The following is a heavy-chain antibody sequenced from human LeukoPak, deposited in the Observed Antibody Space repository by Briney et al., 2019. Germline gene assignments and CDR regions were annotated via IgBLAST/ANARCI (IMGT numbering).Heavy chain of an antibody. CDR1: GFTFSDHY. D-gene: IGHD3-10*01. CDR3: AKGRGPMVRGVITHFSFDY. V-gene: IGHV3-23*01. Sequence: GGSLRLSCAASGFTFSDHYMDWVRQAPGKGLECVSVISGGAGSTYYADSVKGRFTISRDNSKNTLYLQMNSLRAEDTAVYYCAKGRGPMVRGVITHFSFDYWGQGSLVTVSS. J-gene: IGHJ4*02. CDR2: ISGGAGST.